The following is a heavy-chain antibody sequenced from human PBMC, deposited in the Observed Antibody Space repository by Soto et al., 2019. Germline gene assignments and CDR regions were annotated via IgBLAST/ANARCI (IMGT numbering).Heavy chain of an antibody. D-gene: IGHD3-16*01. J-gene: IGHJ4*02. Sequence: QVQLVQSGAEVKKPGASVKVSCKASGYTFIHYYIHWVRQAPGQGLEWMAIINPNGGSTNYAQKFRGRVTVTSDTSTTTVSMELNSLGSDDTAEYFCARSLLQGEFWGQGTLVTVSS. CDR1: GYTFIHYY. V-gene: IGHV1-46*01. CDR2: INPNGGST. CDR3: ARSLLQGEF.